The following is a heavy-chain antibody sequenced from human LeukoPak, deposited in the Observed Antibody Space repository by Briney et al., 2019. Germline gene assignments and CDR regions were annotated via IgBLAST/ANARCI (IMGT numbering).Heavy chain of an antibody. J-gene: IGHJ3*02. CDR1: GDSITRGSYY. D-gene: IGHD7-27*01. Sequence: SETLSLTCTVSGDSITRGSYYWSWIRQPAGKGLEWIGRISTSGRTYYNPSLKSRVTISVDTSKNQFSLRLSSVTAEDTAMYYCARARVWGLGRHFDIWGQGTMVAVSS. CDR3: ARARVWGLGRHFDI. CDR2: ISTSGRT. V-gene: IGHV4-61*02.